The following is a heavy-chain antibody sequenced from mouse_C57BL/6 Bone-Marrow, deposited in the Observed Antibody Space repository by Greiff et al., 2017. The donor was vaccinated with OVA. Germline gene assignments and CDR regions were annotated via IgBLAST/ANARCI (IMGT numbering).Heavy chain of an antibody. Sequence: EVKLVESGPGLAKPSQTLSLTRSVTVSSLTLYSWNWIRKFPGNKLEYMGYISYSGSTYYNPSLKSRISITRDTSKNQYYLQLNSVTTEDTATYYCARLYYGSSYWYFDVWGTGTTVTVSS. D-gene: IGHD1-1*01. CDR2: ISYSGST. CDR1: VSSLTLYS. J-gene: IGHJ1*03. V-gene: IGHV3-8*01. CDR3: ARLYYGSSYWYFDV.